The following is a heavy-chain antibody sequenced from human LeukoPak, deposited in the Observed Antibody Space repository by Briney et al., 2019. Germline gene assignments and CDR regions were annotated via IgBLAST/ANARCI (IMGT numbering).Heavy chain of an antibody. V-gene: IGHV4-31*03. J-gene: IGHJ5*02. D-gene: IGHD3-3*01. CDR3: ARERYYDFWSGYLDNWFDP. CDR2: IYYSGST. CDR1: GGSISSGGYY. Sequence: SETLSLTCTVSGGSISSGGYYWSWLRQHPGKGLEWIGYIYYSGSTYYNPSLKSRVTISVDTSKNQFSLKLSSVTAADTAVYYCARERYYDFWSGYLDNWFDPWGQGTLVTVSS.